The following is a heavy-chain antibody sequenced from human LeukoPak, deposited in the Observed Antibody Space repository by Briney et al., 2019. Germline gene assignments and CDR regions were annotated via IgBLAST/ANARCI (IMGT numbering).Heavy chain of an antibody. CDR3: ARDLFSSSWYVCSFDY. CDR2: INPSGGST. J-gene: IGHJ4*02. Sequence: ASVKVSCKASGYTFTSYYMHWVRQAPGQGLEWMGIINPSGGSTSYAQKFQGRVTMTRDMSTSTVYMELSSLRSEDTAVYYCARDLFSSSWYVCSFDYWGQETLVTVSS. V-gene: IGHV1-46*01. D-gene: IGHD6-13*01. CDR1: GYTFTSYY.